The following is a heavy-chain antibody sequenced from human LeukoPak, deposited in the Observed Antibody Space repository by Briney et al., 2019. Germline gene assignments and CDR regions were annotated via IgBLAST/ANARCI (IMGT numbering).Heavy chain of an antibody. D-gene: IGHD5-18*01. CDR2: ISGSGGST. J-gene: IGHJ5*02. CDR1: GFTFSSYA. Sequence: PRRSLRPSCAASGFTFSSYAISSVRPAPRKWLEWGSAISGSGGSTYYADSVKGRFTISRDNSKNTLYLQRNSLRAEDTAVYYCAKETGYSYGYWFDPWGQGTLVTVSS. V-gene: IGHV3-23*01. CDR3: AKETGYSYGYWFDP.